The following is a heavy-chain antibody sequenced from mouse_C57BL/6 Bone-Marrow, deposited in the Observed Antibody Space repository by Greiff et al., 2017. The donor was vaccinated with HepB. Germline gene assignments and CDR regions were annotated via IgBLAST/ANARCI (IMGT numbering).Heavy chain of an antibody. D-gene: IGHD1-1*01. CDR1: GFTFSDYY. CDR2: ISNGGGST. J-gene: IGHJ3*01. CDR3: ARPYYGSSSAWFAY. Sequence: EVMLVESGGGLVQPGGSLKLSCAASGFTFSDYYMYWVRQTPEKRLEWVAYISNGGGSTYYPDTVKGRFTISRDNAKNTLYLQMSRLKSEDTAMYYCARPYYGSSSAWFAYWGQGTLVTVSA. V-gene: IGHV5-12*01.